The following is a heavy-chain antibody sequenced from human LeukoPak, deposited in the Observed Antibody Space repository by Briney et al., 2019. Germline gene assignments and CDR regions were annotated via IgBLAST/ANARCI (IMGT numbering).Heavy chain of an antibody. J-gene: IGHJ4*02. CDR2: ISYDGSNK. CDR3: ASHGILTDSFDY. CDR1: GFTFSSYA. V-gene: IGHV3-30*01. D-gene: IGHD3-9*01. Sequence: GRSLRLSCAASGFTFSSYAMHWVRQAPGKGLEWVAVISYDGSNKYYAHSVKGRFTISRDNSKNTLYLQMNSLRAEDTAVYYCASHGILTDSFDYWGQGTLVTVSS.